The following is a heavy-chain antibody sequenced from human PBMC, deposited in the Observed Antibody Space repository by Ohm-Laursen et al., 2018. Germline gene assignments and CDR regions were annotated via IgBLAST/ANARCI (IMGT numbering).Heavy chain of an antibody. V-gene: IGHV3-21*01. CDR2: ISSSSSYI. CDR1: GFTFSSYS. D-gene: IGHD1-26*01. J-gene: IGHJ4*02. Sequence: SLRLSCAASGFTFSSYSMNWVRQAPGKGLEWVSSISSSSSYIYYADSVKGRFTISRDNAKNSLYLQMNSLRAEDTAVYFCARAPPESGTYYFSDYWGQGTLVTVSS. CDR3: ARAPPESGTYYFSDY.